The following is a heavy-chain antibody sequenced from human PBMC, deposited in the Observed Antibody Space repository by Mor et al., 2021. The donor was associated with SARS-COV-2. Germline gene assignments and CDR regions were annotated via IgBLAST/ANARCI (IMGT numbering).Heavy chain of an antibody. Sequence: HSGSTNYNPSLKSRVTTSVDTSKNQFSLKLTSVTAADTAVYFCARAKVAAGTRRNWFDPWGQGTLVTVSS. CDR3: ARAKVAAGTRRNWFDP. V-gene: IGHV4-34*01. CDR2: HSGST. D-gene: IGHD6-13*01. J-gene: IGHJ5*02.